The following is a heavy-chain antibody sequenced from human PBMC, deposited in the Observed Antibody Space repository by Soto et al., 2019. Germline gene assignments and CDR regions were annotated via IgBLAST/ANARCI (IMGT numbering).Heavy chain of an antibody. J-gene: IGHJ5*02. CDR3: ARDVNYYGSGSYYKLDP. CDR1: GYTFTSYG. CDR2: ISAYNGNT. D-gene: IGHD3-10*01. V-gene: IGHV1-18*01. Sequence: ASVKVSCKASGYTFTSYGISWVRQAPGQGLEWMGWISAYNGNTNYAQKLQGRVTMTTDTSTSTAYMELRSLRSDDTAVYYCARDVNYYGSGSYYKLDPWGQGTLVTGSS.